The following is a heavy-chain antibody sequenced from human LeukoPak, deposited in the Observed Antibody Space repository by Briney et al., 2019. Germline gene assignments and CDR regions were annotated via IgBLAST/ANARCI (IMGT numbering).Heavy chain of an antibody. J-gene: IGHJ6*03. Sequence: GESLKISCKGSGCCFPTYWIGCVRQMPGKGLEWMGTIYPGDSDTRYSPSFQGQVTISADKSISTAYLQWSSLKASDTAMYYCAQRSSELSNYYMDDWGKGTTVTVSS. D-gene: IGHD3-10*01. CDR2: IYPGDSDT. CDR1: GCCFPTYW. CDR3: AQRSSELSNYYMDD. V-gene: IGHV5-51*01.